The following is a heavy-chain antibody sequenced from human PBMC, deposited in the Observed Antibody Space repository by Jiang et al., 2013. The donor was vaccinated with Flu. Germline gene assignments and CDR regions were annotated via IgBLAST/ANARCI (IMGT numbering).Heavy chain of an antibody. V-gene: IGHV4-34*01. CDR2: INHSGST. J-gene: IGHJ5*02. Sequence: GSGLVKPSETLSLTCAVYGGSFSGYYWSWIRQPPGKGLEWIGEINHSGSTNYNPSLKSRVTISVDTSKNQFSLKLSSVTAADTAVYYCARGSDIVVVVAARTFDPWGQGTLVTVSS. D-gene: IGHD2-15*01. CDR1: GGSFSGYY. CDR3: ARGSDIVVVVAARTFDP.